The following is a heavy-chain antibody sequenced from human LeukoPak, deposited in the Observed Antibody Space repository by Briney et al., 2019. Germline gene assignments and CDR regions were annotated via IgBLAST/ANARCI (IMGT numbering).Heavy chain of an antibody. CDR1: GGSISSYY. J-gene: IGHJ4*02. Sequence: SETLSLTCTVSGGSISSYYWSWIRQPPGKGLEWIGYIYYSESTNYNPSLKSRVTISVDTSKNQFSLKLSSVTAADTAVYYCARHNHFYYFDYWGQGTLVTVSS. CDR2: IYYSEST. CDR3: ARHNHFYYFDY. V-gene: IGHV4-59*08.